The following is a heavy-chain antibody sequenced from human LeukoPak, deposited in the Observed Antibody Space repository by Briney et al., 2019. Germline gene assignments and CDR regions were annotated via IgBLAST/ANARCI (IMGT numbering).Heavy chain of an antibody. CDR1: GFTFSSYA. Sequence: PGGSLRLSCSASGFTFSSYAMHWVRQAPGKGLEYVSAISSNGGSTYYADSVKGSFTISRDNSKNTLYLQMSSLRAEDTAVYYCVKGILRYFDSDAFDIWGQGTMVTVSS. J-gene: IGHJ3*02. V-gene: IGHV3-64D*06. CDR2: ISSNGGST. D-gene: IGHD3-9*01. CDR3: VKGILRYFDSDAFDI.